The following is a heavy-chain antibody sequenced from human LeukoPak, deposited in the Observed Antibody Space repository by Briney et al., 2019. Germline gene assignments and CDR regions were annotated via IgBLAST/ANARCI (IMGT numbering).Heavy chain of an antibody. CDR2: IYPGDSDT. V-gene: IGHV5-51*01. CDR3: ARQDSSGWLDP. Sequence: GESLKISRKCSGYSFTTYWIGWVRQMPGKGLEWMGIIYPGDSDTRYSPSFQGQVTISADKSITTAYLQWSSLKASDTVMYYCARQDSSGWLDPWGQGTLVTVSS. J-gene: IGHJ5*02. CDR1: GYSFTTYW. D-gene: IGHD6-19*01.